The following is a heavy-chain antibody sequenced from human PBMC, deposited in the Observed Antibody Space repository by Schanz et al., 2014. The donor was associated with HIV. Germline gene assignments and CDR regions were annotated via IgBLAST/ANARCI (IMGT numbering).Heavy chain of an antibody. J-gene: IGHJ4*02. Sequence: QVQLVQSGAEVKKPGSSVKISCKASGDSFSNLGINWVRQAPGQGLEWMGGIIPLFGTTNYAPKFQGRVTINVDESTSTAYMELSSLRSEDTAVYYCARDTLGTVYFFDYWGQGTLITVSS. V-gene: IGHV1-69*01. CDR3: ARDTLGTVYFFDY. CDR2: IIPLFGTT. D-gene: IGHD7-27*01. CDR1: GDSFSNLG.